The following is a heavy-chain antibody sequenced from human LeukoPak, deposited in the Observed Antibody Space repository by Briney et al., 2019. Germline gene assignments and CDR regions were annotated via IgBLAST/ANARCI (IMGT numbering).Heavy chain of an antibody. V-gene: IGHV5-51*01. CDR1: GYSFTNYW. J-gene: IGHJ3*02. Sequence: PGESLKISCKGSGYSFTNYWIGWVRHVPGKSLEWMGIIYPGDSDTRYSPSFQGQVTISADKSISTAYLQWSSLKASDTAMYYCARGPLERITIFGVVTLFDIWGQGTMVTVSS. D-gene: IGHD3-3*01. CDR2: IYPGDSDT. CDR3: ARGPLERITIFGVVTLFDI.